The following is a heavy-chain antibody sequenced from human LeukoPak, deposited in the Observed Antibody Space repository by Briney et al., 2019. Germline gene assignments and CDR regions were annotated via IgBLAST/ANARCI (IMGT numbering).Heavy chain of an antibody. D-gene: IGHD3-3*01. CDR1: GGTFTSYA. Sequence: ASVKVSCKASGGTFTSYAISWVRQAPGQGLEWMGGIIPIFGIANYAQKFQGRVTITADKSTSTAYMELSSLRSEDTAVYYCARDKDLRFLEWFIDYWGQGTLVTVSS. CDR3: ARDKDLRFLEWFIDY. J-gene: IGHJ4*02. CDR2: IIPIFGIA. V-gene: IGHV1-69*10.